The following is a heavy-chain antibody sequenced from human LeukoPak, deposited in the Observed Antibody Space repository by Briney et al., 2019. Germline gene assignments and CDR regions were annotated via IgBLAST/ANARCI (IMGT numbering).Heavy chain of an antibody. V-gene: IGHV4-38-2*01. CDR2: IYHSGST. J-gene: IGHJ5*02. CDR1: GYSISSGYY. CDR3: ARGVNWGYYDSSGYPGFDP. D-gene: IGHD3-22*01. Sequence: SETLSLTCAVSGYSISSGYYWGWIRQPPGKGLEWIGSIYHSGSTYYNPSLKSRVTISVDTSKNQFSLKLSSVTAADTAVYYCARGVNWGYYDSSGYPGFDPWGQGTLVTVSS.